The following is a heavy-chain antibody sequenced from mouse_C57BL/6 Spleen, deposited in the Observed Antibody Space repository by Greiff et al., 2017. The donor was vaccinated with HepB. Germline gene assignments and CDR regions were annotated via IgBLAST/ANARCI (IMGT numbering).Heavy chain of an antibody. D-gene: IGHD1-1*01. J-gene: IGHJ4*01. V-gene: IGHV1-26*01. CDR1: GYTFTDYY. CDR2: INPNNGGT. CDR3: ARSRDITTAYAMDY. Sequence: EVQLQQSGPELVKPGASVKISCKASGYTFTDYYMNWVKQSHGKSLEWIGDINPNNGGTSYNQKFKGKATLTVDKSSSTAYMELRSLTSEDSAVYYCARSRDITTAYAMDYWGQGTSVTVSS.